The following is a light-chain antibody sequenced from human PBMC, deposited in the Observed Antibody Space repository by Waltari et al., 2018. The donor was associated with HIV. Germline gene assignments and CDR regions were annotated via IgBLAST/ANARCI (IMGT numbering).Light chain of an antibody. Sequence: EIVMTQSPATLSVSPGERVTLSCRASQSVGSNLAWYQQKPGRAPSLLVYSASTRATGIPARFSGSGSGTEFTLTISSLQSEDFAVYYCQQYINWPPWSFGQGTKVGIK. J-gene: IGKJ1*01. CDR2: SAS. CDR1: QSVGSN. CDR3: QQYINWPPWS. V-gene: IGKV3-15*01.